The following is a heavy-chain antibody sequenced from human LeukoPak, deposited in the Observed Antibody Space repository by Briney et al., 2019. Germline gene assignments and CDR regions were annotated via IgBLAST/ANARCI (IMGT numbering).Heavy chain of an antibody. Sequence: TSETLSLTCTVSGGSISSYYWSWIRQPPGKGLEWIGYIYYSGSTNYNPSLKSRVTISVDTSKNQFSLKLSSTTAADTAVYYCARAPVATPSEFDYWGQGTLVTVSS. D-gene: IGHD5-12*01. CDR2: IYYSGST. V-gene: IGHV4-59*12. CDR3: ARAPVATPSEFDY. CDR1: GGSISSYY. J-gene: IGHJ4*02.